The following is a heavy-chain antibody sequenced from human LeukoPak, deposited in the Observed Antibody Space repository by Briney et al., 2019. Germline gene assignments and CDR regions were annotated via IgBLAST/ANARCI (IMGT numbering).Heavy chain of an antibody. V-gene: IGHV3-30-3*01. Sequence: GRSLTLSCAASGFTFSSYAMHWVRQAPGKGLEWVAVISYDGSNKYYADSVKGRFTISRDNSKNTLYLQMNSLRAEDTAVYYCARVRGAFDIWGQGTMVTVSS. J-gene: IGHJ3*02. CDR2: ISYDGSNK. D-gene: IGHD3-3*01. CDR1: GFTFSSYA. CDR3: ARVRGAFDI.